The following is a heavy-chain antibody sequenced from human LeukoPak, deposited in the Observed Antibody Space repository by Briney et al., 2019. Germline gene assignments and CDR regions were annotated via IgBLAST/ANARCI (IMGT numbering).Heavy chain of an antibody. CDR3: SNGIYDRSY. D-gene: IGHD2-8*01. CDR1: GFTFTTYW. Sequence: GGSLRLSCAASGFTFTTYWMAWDRQAPGKGLEWVANIKQDGSEAVYADSVRGRFTISRDNAKNSLYLQMNSLRVEDTAVYYCSNGIYDRSYWGQGTLVTVSS. V-gene: IGHV3-7*01. J-gene: IGHJ4*02. CDR2: IKQDGSEA.